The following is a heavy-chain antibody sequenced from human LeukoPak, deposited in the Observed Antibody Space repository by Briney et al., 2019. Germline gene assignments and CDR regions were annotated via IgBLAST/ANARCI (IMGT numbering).Heavy chain of an antibody. CDR3: VKDLRDMWTFDY. J-gene: IGHJ4*02. V-gene: IGHV3-30*18. D-gene: IGHD2-21*01. Sequence: GGSLRLSCAASGFTFSSYGMHWVRQAPGKGLEWVAVISYGGSNKYYADSVKGRFTISRDNARSILYLQMSSLRAEDTAVYYCVKDLRDMWTFDYWGQGTLVTVSS. CDR2: ISYGGSNK. CDR1: GFTFSSYG.